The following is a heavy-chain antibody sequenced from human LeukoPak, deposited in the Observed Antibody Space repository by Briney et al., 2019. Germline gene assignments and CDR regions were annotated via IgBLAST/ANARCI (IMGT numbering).Heavy chain of an antibody. V-gene: IGHV4-39*01. J-gene: IGHJ3*02. Sequence: SETLSLTCTVSGGSISSSSYFWGWIRQPPGKGLEWIGSIYYSGTTYYNSSLKSRVTLSVDTSKNQFSLKLSSVTAADTAVYYCARSKAPGGKLPRAFDIWGQGTMVTVSS. CDR2: IYYSGTT. CDR3: ARSKAPGGKLPRAFDI. D-gene: IGHD2-15*01. CDR1: GGSISSSSYF.